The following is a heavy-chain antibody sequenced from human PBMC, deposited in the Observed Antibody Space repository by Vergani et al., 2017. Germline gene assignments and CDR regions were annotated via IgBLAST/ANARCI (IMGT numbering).Heavy chain of an antibody. Sequence: QVQLQESGPGLVKPSETLSLTCTVSGGSISSYYWSWIRQPPGKGLEWIGEINQSGSTNYNPSLKSRVTISVDTSKNQFSLKLSSVTAADTAVFYCARGLGTIVVVPAASRTFDSWGQGTLVTVSS. CDR1: GGSISSYY. V-gene: IGHV4-59*12. D-gene: IGHD2-2*01. CDR2: INQSGST. CDR3: ARGLGTIVVVPAASRTFDS. J-gene: IGHJ4*02.